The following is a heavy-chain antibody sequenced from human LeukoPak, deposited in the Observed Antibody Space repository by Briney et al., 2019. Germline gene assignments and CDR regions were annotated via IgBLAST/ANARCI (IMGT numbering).Heavy chain of an antibody. J-gene: IGHJ4*02. Sequence: ASVKVSCKASGGIFSNYAISWVRQAPGQGLEWMGGIIPIFGVAKYAQKFQGRVTIIADESASTAYMGLSSLRPEDTAVYYCARFRYCSSSSCPRRFDDWGQGTLVTVSS. CDR2: IIPIFGVA. V-gene: IGHV1-69*13. CDR3: ARFRYCSSSSCPRRFDD. CDR1: GGIFSNYA. D-gene: IGHD2-2*01.